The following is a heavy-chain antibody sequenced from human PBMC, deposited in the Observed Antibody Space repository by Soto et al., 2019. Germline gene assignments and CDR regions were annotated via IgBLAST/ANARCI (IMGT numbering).Heavy chain of an antibody. CDR2: TYYRSTWYN. V-gene: IGHV6-1*01. J-gene: IGHJ5*02. CDR1: GDRVYSDSTA. Sequence: SQTLSLTCAISGDRVYSDSTAWNWIRQSPSRGLEWLGRTYYRSTWYNDYAVSVKSRITIKPDTSKNHFLLQLNSVTPEDTAVYFGSRGSISSHRFDPWRQGYLVTVSS. D-gene: IGHD2-21*01. CDR3: SRGSISSHRFDP.